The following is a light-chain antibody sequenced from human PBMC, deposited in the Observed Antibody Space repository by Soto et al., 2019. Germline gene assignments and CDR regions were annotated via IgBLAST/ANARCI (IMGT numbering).Light chain of an antibody. CDR2: GAS. J-gene: IGKJ5*01. CDR3: QHFGSSPPVT. V-gene: IGKV3-20*01. CDR1: QFTNGKY. Sequence: DIVLTQAPDNLSLSPGESATLSCRVSQFTNGKYVAWYQQRHGLPPMLLVYGASKRAPGIPDRFRGSGSGSEFTLTISAVEPEDFAVYFCQHFGSSPPVTFGQGTRLDIK.